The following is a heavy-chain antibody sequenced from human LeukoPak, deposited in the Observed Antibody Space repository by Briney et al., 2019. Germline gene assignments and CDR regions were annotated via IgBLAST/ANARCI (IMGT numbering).Heavy chain of an antibody. CDR1: GASISSGAYY. CDR3: ARDRTGYFFDD. V-gene: IGHV4-31*03. J-gene: IGHJ4*02. CDR2: IYYSGTT. Sequence: SQTLSLTRTVSGASISSGAYYWSWIRQHPGKGLEWIGYIYYSGTTYYNPSLKSRVSISVDSSKNQFSLKLSSVTAADTAVYFCARDRTGYFFDDWGQGTLVTVSS.